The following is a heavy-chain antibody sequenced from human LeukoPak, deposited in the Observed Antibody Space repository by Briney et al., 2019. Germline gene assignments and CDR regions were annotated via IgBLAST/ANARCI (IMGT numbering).Heavy chain of an antibody. D-gene: IGHD2-2*01. J-gene: IGHJ4*02. Sequence: PGGSLRLSCSLSGFILSNHCMNCARQAPGKGVEWVANINKEGSEKNYVDSVKGRFTIPRDNAKNSLYLQMNYLRPDDTAVYYFARQDQGPDYWGEGALVTVSS. V-gene: IGHV3-7*01. CDR2: INKEGSEK. CDR3: ARQDQGPDY. CDR1: GFILSNHC.